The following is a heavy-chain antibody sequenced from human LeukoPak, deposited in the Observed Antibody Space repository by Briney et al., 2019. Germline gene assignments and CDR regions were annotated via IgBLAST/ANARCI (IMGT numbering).Heavy chain of an antibody. J-gene: IGHJ6*02. CDR2: ISAYNGNT. D-gene: IGHD6-13*01. Sequence: GASVKVSCKASGYTFTSYGISWVRQAPGQGLEWMGWISAYNGNTNYAQKLQGRVTMTTDTSTSTAYMELRSLRSDDTAVYYCARAGIAAAVRDYYSYYGMDVWGQGTTVTVSS. V-gene: IGHV1-18*01. CDR3: ARAGIAAAVRDYYSYYGMDV. CDR1: GYTFTSYG.